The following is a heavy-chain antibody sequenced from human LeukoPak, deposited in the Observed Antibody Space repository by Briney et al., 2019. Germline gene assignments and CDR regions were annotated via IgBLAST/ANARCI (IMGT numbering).Heavy chain of an antibody. CDR1: GYTFTGYF. J-gene: IGHJ4*02. Sequence: ASVKVSCKTSGYTFTGYFMHWVRQAPGQGLEWLGWINPDSGVTKYAQKFQGRVTMTRDTSISTVYMELSRLRSDDTAVYYCASRELGYWGQGTLVTVSS. CDR3: ASRELGY. V-gene: IGHV1-2*02. CDR2: INPDSGVT. D-gene: IGHD1-26*01.